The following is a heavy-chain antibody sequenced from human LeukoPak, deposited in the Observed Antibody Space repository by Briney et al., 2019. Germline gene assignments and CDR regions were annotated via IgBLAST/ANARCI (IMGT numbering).Heavy chain of an antibody. CDR3: ARYASGSYYWFDP. D-gene: IGHD3-10*01. CDR1: GGSFSDYY. Sequence: TSETLSLTCAVYGGSFSDYYWSWIRQPPGKGLEWIATVYYTGSAYYNPSLKSRVTISVDTSKSQFSLKLSSVTTADTALYYCARYASGSYYWFDPWGQGTLVTVSS. J-gene: IGHJ5*02. V-gene: IGHV4-34*01. CDR2: VYYTGSA.